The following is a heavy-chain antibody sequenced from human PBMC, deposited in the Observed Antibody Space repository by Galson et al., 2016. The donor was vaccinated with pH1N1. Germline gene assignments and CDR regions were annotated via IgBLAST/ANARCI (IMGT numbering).Heavy chain of an antibody. V-gene: IGHV3-11*01. CDR3: AREWGIGAAGPLDS. J-gene: IGHJ4*02. CDR2: IGSSGNV. D-gene: IGHD6-13*01. Sequence: SLRLSCAASGFTLSDYYMNWIRETPERGLEWLSSIGSSGNVAYADSVKGRFTISRDNAQNSLLLQMDSLRVDETALYYCAREWGIGAAGPLDSWGQGALVIVSS. CDR1: GFTLSDYY.